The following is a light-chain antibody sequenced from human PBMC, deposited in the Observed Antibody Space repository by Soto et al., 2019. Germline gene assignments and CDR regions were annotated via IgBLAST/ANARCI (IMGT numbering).Light chain of an antibody. CDR1: SSDVGGYNY. CDR3: SSYTRSSTVV. V-gene: IGLV2-14*01. CDR2: DVS. J-gene: IGLJ2*01. Sequence: QSALTQPASVSGSPGQSITISCTGTSSDVGGYNYVSWYQQHPGKAPKLMIYDVSNRPSGVSNRFSGSKSGNTASLTISGLQAEDEADYYCSSYTRSSTVVFGVGTKVTVL.